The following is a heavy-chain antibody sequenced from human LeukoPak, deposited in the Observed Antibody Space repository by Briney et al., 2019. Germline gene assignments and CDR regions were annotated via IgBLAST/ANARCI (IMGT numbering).Heavy chain of an antibody. V-gene: IGHV3-23*01. Sequence: GGSLRLSCAASGFTFSSYAMSWVRQAPGKGLEWVSAINGSGGSTYYADSVKGRFTISRDNSKNTLYLQMNSLRAEDTAVYYCAKDGPVAYCGDCLFDYWGQGTLVTVSS. D-gene: IGHD2-21*01. CDR1: GFTFSSYA. CDR3: AKDGPVAYCGDCLFDY. CDR2: INGSGGST. J-gene: IGHJ4*02.